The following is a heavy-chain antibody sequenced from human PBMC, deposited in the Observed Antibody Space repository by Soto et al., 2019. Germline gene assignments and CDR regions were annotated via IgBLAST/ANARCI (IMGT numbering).Heavy chain of an antibody. J-gene: IGHJ4*02. CDR1: GFTFSTYA. Sequence: EVQLLDSGGGLVQPGGSLRLSCAASGFTFSTYAMTWVRQGPGKGLEWVSGISGSGGRSYYADSVKGRFTISRDNSKSTLYLQMNSLRAEDTAVYYCAKAYFVWSSEQPYYFDYWGQGTLVTFSS. CDR3: AKAYFVWSSEQPYYFDY. CDR2: ISGSGGRS. V-gene: IGHV3-23*01. D-gene: IGHD3-16*01.